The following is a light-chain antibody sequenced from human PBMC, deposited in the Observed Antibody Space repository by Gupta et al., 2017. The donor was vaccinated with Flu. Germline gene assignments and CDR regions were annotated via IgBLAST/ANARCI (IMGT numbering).Light chain of an antibody. Sequence: QSALTQPASVSGSPGQSLTISCTGTSSDVGGYNYVSWYQQHTGKAPQLMIYEVSNRPSGVSNRFSGSKSGNTASLTISGRQAEDEADYYCSSYTSSSTYVFGTGTKVTVL. CDR1: SSDVGGYNY. CDR2: EVS. CDR3: SSYTSSSTYV. V-gene: IGLV2-14*01. J-gene: IGLJ1*01.